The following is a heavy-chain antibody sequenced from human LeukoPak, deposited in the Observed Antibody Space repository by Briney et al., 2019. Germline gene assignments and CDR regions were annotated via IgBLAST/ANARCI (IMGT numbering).Heavy chain of an antibody. V-gene: IGHV1-2*02. D-gene: IGHD3-3*01. CDR1: GYTFTGYY. Sequence: ASVKVSCKASGYTFTGYYIHWVRQAPGQGLEWMGWINSISGGTQYAQKFQGRVTMTSDTSISTAYMELSRLRSDDTAVYYCARQRLRFLAYGMDVWGQGTTVTVSS. CDR2: INSISGGT. CDR3: ARQRLRFLAYGMDV. J-gene: IGHJ6*02.